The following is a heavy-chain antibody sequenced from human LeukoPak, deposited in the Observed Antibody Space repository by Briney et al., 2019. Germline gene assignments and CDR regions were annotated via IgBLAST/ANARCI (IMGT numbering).Heavy chain of an antibody. J-gene: IGHJ6*02. CDR1: GGSISSYY. CDR2: INHSGST. D-gene: IGHD5-12*01. Sequence: TSETLSLTCTVSGGSISSYYWSWIRQPPGKGLEWIGEINHSGSTNYNPSLKSRVTISVDTSKNQFSLKLSSVTAADTAVYYCARQDGYNPSPYYYYYGMDVWGQGTTVTVSS. CDR3: ARQDGYNPSPYYYYYGMDV. V-gene: IGHV4-34*01.